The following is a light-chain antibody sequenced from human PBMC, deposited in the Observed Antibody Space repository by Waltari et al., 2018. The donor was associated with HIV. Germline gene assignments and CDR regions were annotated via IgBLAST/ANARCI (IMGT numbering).Light chain of an antibody. CDR1: QSVSSSY. CDR3: QQYGSSPMYT. V-gene: IGKV3-20*01. Sequence: EIVLTQSPGTLSLSPGERATLSCRASQSVSSSYLAWYQQKPGQAPRLLIYGASSGSGTDFTLTISRLEPEDFAVYYCQQYGSSPMYTFGQGTKLEIK. CDR2: GAS. J-gene: IGKJ2*01.